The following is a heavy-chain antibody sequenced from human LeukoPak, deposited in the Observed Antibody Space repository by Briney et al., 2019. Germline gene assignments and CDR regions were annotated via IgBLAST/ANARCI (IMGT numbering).Heavy chain of an antibody. V-gene: IGHV4-34*01. CDR3: ARGGGDYSSSIGWHYYYYYMDV. Sequence: SETLSLACAVYGGSFSGYYWSWVRQPPGKGLEWIGEINHSGTHNYNPSLKRQVTMSVDTAKNQFSLKLSSVPAADTAVYYGARGGGDYSSSIGWHYYYYYMDVWGKGTTVTVSS. CDR2: INHSGTH. J-gene: IGHJ6*03. D-gene: IGHD6-6*01. CDR1: GGSFSGYY.